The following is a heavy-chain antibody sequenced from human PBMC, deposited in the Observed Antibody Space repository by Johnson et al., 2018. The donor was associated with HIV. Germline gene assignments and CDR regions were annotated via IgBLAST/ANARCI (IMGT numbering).Heavy chain of an antibody. J-gene: IGHJ3*02. Sequence: MLLVESGGGLIQPGGSLRLSCVASGFTVISNHMSWVRQAPGKGLEWVSVIYSGDSTNYADPVTGRFTISRDNSKNTLYLQMNSLRAEDTAVYYCARGEQWSLLGAFDIWGQGIMVTVSS. D-gene: IGHD6-19*01. CDR1: GFTVISNH. CDR3: ARGEQWSLLGAFDI. V-gene: IGHV3-53*01. CDR2: IYSGDST.